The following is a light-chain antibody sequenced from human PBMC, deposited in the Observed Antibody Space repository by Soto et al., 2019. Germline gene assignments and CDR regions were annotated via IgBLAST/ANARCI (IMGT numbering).Light chain of an antibody. CDR1: QDISNY. CDR3: QRYDNPPSFT. CDR2: DAS. Sequence: DIQMTQSPSSLSASVGDRVTITCQASQDISNYLNWYQQKPGKAPKLLIYDASNLETGVPSRFSGSGSGTDFTFTIRSLQPEDIATYYCQRYDNPPSFTFGPGTKVDIK. J-gene: IGKJ3*01. V-gene: IGKV1-33*01.